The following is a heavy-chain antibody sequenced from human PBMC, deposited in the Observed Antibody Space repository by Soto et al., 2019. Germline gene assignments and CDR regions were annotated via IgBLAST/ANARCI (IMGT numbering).Heavy chain of an antibody. J-gene: IGHJ4*02. CDR3: ARDHPGGYFDY. CDR1: GFTFSSYA. CDR2: ISYDGSNK. D-gene: IGHD3-16*01. V-gene: IGHV3-30-3*01. Sequence: QVQLVESGGGVVQPGRSLRLSCAASGFTFSSYAMHWVRQAPGKVLEWVAVISYDGSNKYYADSVKGRFTISRDNSKNTLYLQMNSLRAEDTAVYYCARDHPGGYFDYWGQGTLVTVSS.